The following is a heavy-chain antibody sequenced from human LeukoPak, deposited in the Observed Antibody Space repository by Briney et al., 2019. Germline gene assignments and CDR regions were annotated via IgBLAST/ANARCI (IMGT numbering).Heavy chain of an antibody. CDR3: ARGGAMQSPADY. CDR2: IKQDGGGK. V-gene: IGHV3-7*03. J-gene: IGHJ4*02. D-gene: IGHD3-16*01. Sequence: GGSLRLSCAASGFTFSSYWMSWVRQAPGKGLEWVANIKQDGGGKFYVDSVKGRFTISRDNAKNSLYLQMNSLRAEDTAVYYCARGGAMQSPADYWGQGTLVTVSS. CDR1: GFTFSSYW.